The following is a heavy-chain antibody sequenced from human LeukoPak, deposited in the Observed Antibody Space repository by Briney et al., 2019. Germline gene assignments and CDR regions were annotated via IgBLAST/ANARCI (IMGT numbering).Heavy chain of an antibody. D-gene: IGHD3-22*01. Sequence: ASVKVSCKASGYTFTSYGISWVRPAPGQGLEWMGWISAYNGNTNYAQKLQGRVTMTTDTSTSTAYMELRSLRSDDTAVYYCARRSGYYDSSGLNAFDIWGQGTMVTVSS. CDR3: ARRSGYYDSSGLNAFDI. CDR2: ISAYNGNT. J-gene: IGHJ3*02. CDR1: GYTFTSYG. V-gene: IGHV1-18*01.